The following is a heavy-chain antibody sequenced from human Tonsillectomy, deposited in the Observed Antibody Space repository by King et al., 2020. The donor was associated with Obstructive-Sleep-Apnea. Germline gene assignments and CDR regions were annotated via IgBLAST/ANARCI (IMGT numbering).Heavy chain of an antibody. Sequence: VQLQQWGAGLLKPSETLSLTCAVYGGSFSNYYWSWIRQPPGKGLEWIGEINHSGSTNYNPSLKSRVTISVDTSNNQFSLKLSSVTAADTAVYYCARGSGATAVNWFDPWGQENLVTVSS. CDR2: INHSGST. V-gene: IGHV4-34*01. D-gene: IGHD6-13*01. CDR1: GGSFSNYY. J-gene: IGHJ5*02. CDR3: ARGSGATAVNWFDP.